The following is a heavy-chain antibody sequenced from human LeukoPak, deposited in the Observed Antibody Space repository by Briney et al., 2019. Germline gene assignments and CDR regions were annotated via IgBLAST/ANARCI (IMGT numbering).Heavy chain of an antibody. V-gene: IGHV4-61*01. CDR3: ARGGYSPFDY. D-gene: IGHD3-22*01. J-gene: IGHJ4*02. CDR2: IYYSGST. CDR1: GVSVSSGSYY. Sequence: SETLSLTCTVSGVSVSSGSYYWSWIRQPPGKGLEWIGYIYYSGSTDYNPSLKSRVTISVDTSKNQFSLKLSSVTAADTAVYYCARGGYSPFDYWGQGTLVTVSS.